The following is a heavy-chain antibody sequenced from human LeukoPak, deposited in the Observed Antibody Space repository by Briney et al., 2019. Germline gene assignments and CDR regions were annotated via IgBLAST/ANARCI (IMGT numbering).Heavy chain of an antibody. J-gene: IGHJ3*02. V-gene: IGHV3-74*01. CDR1: GFTFSSYC. Sequence: GGSLRLSCTASGFTFSSYCMHWVRQAPGKGLVWISLINSDGSSTSYADSVKGRFTISRDNAKNTLYLQLNSLRAEDTAVYYCARVSLYYYDSSGYQDAFDIWGQGTMVTVSS. CDR2: INSDGSST. D-gene: IGHD3-22*01. CDR3: ARVSLYYYDSSGYQDAFDI.